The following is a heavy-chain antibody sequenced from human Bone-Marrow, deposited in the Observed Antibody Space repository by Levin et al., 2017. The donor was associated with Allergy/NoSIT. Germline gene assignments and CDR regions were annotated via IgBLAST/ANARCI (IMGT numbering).Heavy chain of an antibody. CDR1: GFSFSMFW. V-gene: IGHV3-74*01. J-gene: IGHJ3*02. CDR3: ARVYDYIWANRADAFDI. D-gene: IGHD3-16*01. Sequence: PGGSLRLSCAASGFSFSMFWMHWVRQAPGKGLVWVSRINSDGSITNYADSVKGRFTVSRDNAKLTLYLQMNSLRAEDTAVYYCARVYDYIWANRADAFDIWGQGTMVAVSS. CDR2: INSDGSIT.